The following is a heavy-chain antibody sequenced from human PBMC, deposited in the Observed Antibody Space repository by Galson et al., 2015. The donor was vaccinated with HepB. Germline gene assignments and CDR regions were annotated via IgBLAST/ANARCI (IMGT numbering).Heavy chain of an antibody. V-gene: IGHV3-30*04. D-gene: IGHD2-2*01. J-gene: IGHJ3*02. Sequence: SLRLSCAASGFTFSSYAMHWVRQAPGKGLEWVAVISYDGSNKYYADSVKGRFTISRDNSKNTLYLQMNSLRAEDTAVYHCARDQSGYCSSTSCYDDAFDIWGQGTMVTVSS. CDR3: ARDQSGYCSSTSCYDDAFDI. CDR2: ISYDGSNK. CDR1: GFTFSSYA.